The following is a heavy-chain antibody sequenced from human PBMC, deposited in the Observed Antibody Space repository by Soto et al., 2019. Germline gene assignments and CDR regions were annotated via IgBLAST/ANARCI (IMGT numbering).Heavy chain of an antibody. Sequence: QVQLQESGPGLVKPSETLSLTCTVSGGSVSSGTYYWSWIRQPPGKGLEWIAYIHYSGSTNYNPSPEGRFSIXXDXSXXHFPRKLSPLSAADTAVYYGARARIAAAGTGWCDPWGRGTLVTVSS. V-gene: IGHV4-61*03. CDR1: GGSVSSGTYY. J-gene: IGHJ5*02. D-gene: IGHD6-13*01. CDR2: IHYSGST. CDR3: ARARIAAAGTGWCDP.